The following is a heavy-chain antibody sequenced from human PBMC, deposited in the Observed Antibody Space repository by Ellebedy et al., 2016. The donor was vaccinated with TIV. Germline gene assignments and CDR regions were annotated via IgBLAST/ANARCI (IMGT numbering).Heavy chain of an antibody. V-gene: IGHV4-31*03. CDR2: IYYSGST. CDR1: GGSISSGGYY. J-gene: IGHJ4*02. CDR3: ARAEDTAMVTLED. Sequence: MPSETLSLTCTVSGGSISSGGYYWSWIRQHPGKGLEWIGYIYYSGSTYYNPSLKSRVTISVDTSKNQSSLKLSSVTAADTAVYYCARAEDTAMVTLEDWGQGTLVTVSS. D-gene: IGHD5-18*01.